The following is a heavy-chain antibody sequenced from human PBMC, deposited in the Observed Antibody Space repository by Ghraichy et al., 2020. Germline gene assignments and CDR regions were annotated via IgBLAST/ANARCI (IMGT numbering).Heavy chain of an antibody. CDR1: GYTFTSYD. J-gene: IGHJ6*02. D-gene: IGHD1-26*01. V-gene: IGHV1-8*01. Sequence: ASVKVSCKASGYTFTSYDINWVRQATGQGLEWMGWMNPNSGNTGYAQKFQGRVTMTRNTSISTAYMELSSLRSEDTAVYYCATQAGGSYWISEYYYGMDVWGQGTTVTVSS. CDR2: MNPNSGNT. CDR3: ATQAGGSYWISEYYYGMDV.